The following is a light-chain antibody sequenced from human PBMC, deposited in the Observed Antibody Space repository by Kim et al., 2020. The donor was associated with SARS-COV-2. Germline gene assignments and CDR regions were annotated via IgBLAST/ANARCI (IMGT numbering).Light chain of an antibody. J-gene: IGKJ1*01. CDR1: QSISSW. CDR2: KAS. V-gene: IGKV1-5*03. CDR3: KQYNSYSPWT. Sequence: DIQMTQSPSTLSASVGDRVTITCRASQSISSWLAWYQQKPGKAPKLLIYKASSLESGVPSRFSGSGSGTEFTLTISSLQPDDFATDYCKQYNSYSPWTFGQGTKVDIK.